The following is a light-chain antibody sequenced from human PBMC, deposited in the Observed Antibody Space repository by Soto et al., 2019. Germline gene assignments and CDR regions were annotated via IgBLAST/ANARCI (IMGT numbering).Light chain of an antibody. V-gene: IGKV2-28*01. Sequence: DSVMTQSPLSLPVTPGEPASISCRSSQSLLHSNGYNYLDWYLQKPGQSPQLLIYLGSNRASGVPDRFSGSGSGTDFTLKISRVEAEDVGVYYCRQALQTPLMYTFGQGTKLEIK. J-gene: IGKJ2*01. CDR2: LGS. CDR3: RQALQTPLMYT. CDR1: QSLLHSNGYNY.